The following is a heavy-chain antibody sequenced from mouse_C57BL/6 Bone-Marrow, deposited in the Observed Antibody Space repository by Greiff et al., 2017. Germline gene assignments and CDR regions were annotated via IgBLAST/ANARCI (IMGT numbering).Heavy chain of an antibody. J-gene: IGHJ2*01. D-gene: IGHD2-4*01. CDR2: ISYDGSN. V-gene: IGHV3-6*01. Sequence: VQLKESGPGLVKPSQSLSLTCSVTGYSITSGYYWNWIRQFPGNKLEWMGYISYDGSNNYNPSLKNRISITRDTSKNQFFLKLNSVTTEDTATYYCARGDDYDTGYYFDYWGQGTTLTVSS. CDR1: GYSITSGYY. CDR3: ARGDDYDTGYYFDY.